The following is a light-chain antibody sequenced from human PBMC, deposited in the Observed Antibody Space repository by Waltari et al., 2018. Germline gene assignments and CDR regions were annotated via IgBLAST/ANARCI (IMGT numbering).Light chain of an antibody. CDR1: QAISSW. CDR3: QQGSAFPPT. V-gene: IGKV1-12*01. CDR2: HAS. J-gene: IGKJ1*01. Sequence: ESQMTKSPSSGCASVGDRLTITCRASQAISSWLARYQQKPGNSPYHLIYHASNLQSGVPSRFSGSGSGTDFTLTISSLRPEDSAIYYCQQGSAFPPTFGQGTTVEIK.